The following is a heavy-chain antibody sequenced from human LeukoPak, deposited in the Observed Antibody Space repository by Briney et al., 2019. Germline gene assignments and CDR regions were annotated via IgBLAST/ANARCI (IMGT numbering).Heavy chain of an antibody. Sequence: GGSLRLSCAASGFTFSTYWMSWVRQAPGKGLEWVANIKQDGGEKFHADSVKGRFTISRDNSKNSVYLQMNRLRVEDTAVYYCARSPDGFDYWGQGTLVTVSS. V-gene: IGHV3-7*01. D-gene: IGHD1-14*01. CDR3: ARSPDGFDY. CDR2: IKQDGGEK. J-gene: IGHJ4*02. CDR1: GFTFSTYW.